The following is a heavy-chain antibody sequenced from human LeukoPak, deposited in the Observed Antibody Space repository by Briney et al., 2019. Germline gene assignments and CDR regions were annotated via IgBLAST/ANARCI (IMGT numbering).Heavy chain of an antibody. CDR1: GFTFNSYA. V-gene: IGHV3-23*01. D-gene: IGHD2-21*02. Sequence: GGSLRLSCAASGFTFNSYAMNWVRQAPGKGLDWVSAVSASGGRTYYADSVKGWFTISRDNSKNTLYLQMSNLRADDTAVYYCAKGQRPQECGGDCDIPYYYVMDVWGQGTTVTVSS. CDR3: AKGQRPQECGGDCDIPYYYVMDV. J-gene: IGHJ6*02. CDR2: VSASGGRT.